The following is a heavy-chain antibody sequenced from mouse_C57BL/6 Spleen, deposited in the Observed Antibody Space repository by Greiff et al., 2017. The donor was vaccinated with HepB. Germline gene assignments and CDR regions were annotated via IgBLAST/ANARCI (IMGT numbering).Heavy chain of an antibody. CDR3: SYGSSHWYFDV. J-gene: IGHJ1*03. CDR2: IYPGDGDT. D-gene: IGHD1-1*01. Sequence: QVHVKQPGAELVKPGASVKLSCKASGYTFTSSWMNWVKQRPGKGLEWIGRIYPGDGDTNYNGKFKGKATLTADKSSSTAYMQLSSLTSEDSAVYFCSYGSSHWYFDVWGTGTTVTVSS. V-gene: IGHV1-82*01. CDR1: GYTFTSSW.